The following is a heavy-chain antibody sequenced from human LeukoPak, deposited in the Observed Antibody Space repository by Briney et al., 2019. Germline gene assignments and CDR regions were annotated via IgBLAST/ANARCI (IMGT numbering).Heavy chain of an antibody. D-gene: IGHD2-21*02. V-gene: IGHV4-31*03. J-gene: IGHJ6*02. Sequence: SETLSLTCTVSGGSISSGGYYWSWIRQHPGKGLEWIGYIYYSGSTYYNPSLKSRVTISVDTSKNQFSLKPSSVTAADTAVYYCARVPIVVVTARYYYYGMDVWGQGTTVTVSS. CDR2: IYYSGST. CDR1: GGSISSGGYY. CDR3: ARVPIVVVTARYYYYGMDV.